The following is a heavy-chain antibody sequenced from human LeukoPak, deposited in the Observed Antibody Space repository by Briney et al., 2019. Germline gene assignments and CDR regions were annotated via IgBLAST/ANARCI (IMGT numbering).Heavy chain of an antibody. V-gene: IGHV4-38-2*01. CDR1: GYSISSGYY. J-gene: IGHJ4*02. CDR2: IYHSGST. CDR3: ARRQVGATTGIDY. Sequence: PSETLSLTCAVSGYSISSGYYWGWTRQPPGKGLAFIGSIYHSGSTYYNPSLKSRVTISVSTSKNQFSLKLSSVTAADTAVYYCARRQVGATTGIDYWGQGTLVTVSS. D-gene: IGHD1-26*01.